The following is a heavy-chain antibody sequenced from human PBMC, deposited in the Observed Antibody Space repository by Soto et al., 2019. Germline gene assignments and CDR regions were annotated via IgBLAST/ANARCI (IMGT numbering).Heavy chain of an antibody. CDR1: GFTFSSYG. D-gene: IGHD3-3*01. V-gene: IGHV3-33*01. CDR3: ATDFWSGPDYYGMDV. J-gene: IGHJ6*02. CDR2: IWYDGSNK. Sequence: GGSLRLSCAASGFTFSSYGMHWVRQAPGKGLEWVAVIWYDGSNKYYADSVKGRFTISRDNSKNTLYLQMNSLRAEDTAVYYCATDFWSGPDYYGMDVWGQGTTVTVSS.